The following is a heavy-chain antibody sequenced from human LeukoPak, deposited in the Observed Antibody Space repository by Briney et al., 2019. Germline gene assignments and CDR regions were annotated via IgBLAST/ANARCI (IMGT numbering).Heavy chain of an antibody. V-gene: IGHV3-7*03. CDR1: GFTFSSYW. CDR2: INHNGNVN. J-gene: IGHJ6*02. CDR3: ARGGGLDV. D-gene: IGHD3-16*01. Sequence: GGSLRLSCAASGFTFSSYWMNWARQAPGKGLEWVASINHNGNVNYYVDSVKGRFTISRDNAKNSLYLQMSNLSAEDTAVYFCARGGGLDVWGQGATVTVSS.